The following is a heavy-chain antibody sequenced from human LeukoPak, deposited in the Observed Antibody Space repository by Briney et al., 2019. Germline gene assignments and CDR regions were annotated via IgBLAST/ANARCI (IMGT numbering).Heavy chain of an antibody. J-gene: IGHJ6*03. CDR3: ARDRSGGGDFPGGYYYYYMDV. CDR1: GYTFTGYG. Sequence: ASVKVSCKASGYTFTGYGISWVRQAPGQGLEWMGWISAYNGNTNYAQKLQGRVTMTTDTSTSTAYMELRSLRSDDTAVYYCARDRSGGGDFPGGYYYYYMDVWGKGTTVTVSS. V-gene: IGHV1-18*01. D-gene: IGHD2-21*01. CDR2: ISAYNGNT.